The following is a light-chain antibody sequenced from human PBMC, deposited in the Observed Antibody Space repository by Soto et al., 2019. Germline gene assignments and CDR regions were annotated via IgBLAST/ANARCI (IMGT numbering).Light chain of an antibody. V-gene: IGKV1-5*03. CDR3: QQYNSYWT. CDR1: QTISSW. CDR2: KAS. Sequence: DIQMTQSPSTLSGSVGDRVTISCRASQTISSWLAWYQQKPGKAPKLLIYKASTLKSGVPSRFSGSGCGTEFTLTISSLQPDDFATYYCQQYNSYWTFGQGTKVDIK. J-gene: IGKJ1*01.